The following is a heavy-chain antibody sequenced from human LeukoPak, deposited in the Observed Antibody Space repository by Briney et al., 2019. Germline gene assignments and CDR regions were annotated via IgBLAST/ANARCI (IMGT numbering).Heavy chain of an antibody. D-gene: IGHD6-13*01. V-gene: IGHV4-59*05. J-gene: IGHJ5*02. Sequence: SETLSLTCTVSGGSISSYYWSWIRQPPGKGLEWIGSIYYSGSTYYNPSLKSRVTISVDTSKNQFSLKLSSVTAADTAVYYCARRNSSPVRVDPWGQGTLVTVSS. CDR3: ARRNSSPVRVDP. CDR2: IYYSGST. CDR1: GGSISSYY.